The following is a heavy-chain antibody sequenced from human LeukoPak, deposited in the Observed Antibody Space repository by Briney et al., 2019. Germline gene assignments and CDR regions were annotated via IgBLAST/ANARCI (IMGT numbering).Heavy chain of an antibody. CDR2: ISSSGSTI. D-gene: IGHD1-26*01. CDR3: ARGGFGSWTFDS. J-gene: IGHJ4*02. Sequence: GGSLRLSCATSGFISSTYSMNWVRQAPGKGLEWVSYISSSGSTIYYADSVKGRFTISRDNANSSLSLQMNSLRAEDTAVYYCARGGFGSWTFDSWGQGTLVTVSS. CDR1: GFISSTYS. V-gene: IGHV3-48*04.